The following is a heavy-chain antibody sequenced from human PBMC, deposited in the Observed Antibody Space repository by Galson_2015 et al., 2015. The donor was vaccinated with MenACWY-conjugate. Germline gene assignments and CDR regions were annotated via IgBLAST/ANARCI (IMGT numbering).Heavy chain of an antibody. J-gene: IGHJ3*02. CDR2: ISSSSTSI. V-gene: IGHV3-48*01. Sequence: SLRLSCAASGFIFSSHSMNWVRQAPGRGLEWISYISSSSTSINYADSVKGRFTISRDNSKNTLYLQINSLRAEDTAVFYCAKGFYRGPVGNAFDICGQGTMVTVSS. CDR3: AKGFYRGPVGNAFDI. CDR1: GFIFSSHS. D-gene: IGHD6-13*01.